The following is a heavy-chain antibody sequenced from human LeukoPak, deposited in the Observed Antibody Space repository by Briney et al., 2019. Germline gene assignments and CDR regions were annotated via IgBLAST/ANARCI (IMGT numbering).Heavy chain of an antibody. CDR3: ARERITLDY. CDR1: GVSVSRSIYY. D-gene: IGHD3-10*01. J-gene: IGHJ4*02. V-gene: IGHV4-39*02. Sequence: SETLSLTCTLSGVSVSRSIYYWDWIRQSPGTGLEWLGSIHDSETAYYNPSLSSRLVISIDASKNLFSLDLSYVTAADMAVYYCARERITLDYWGQGTLVTVSS. CDR2: IHDSETA.